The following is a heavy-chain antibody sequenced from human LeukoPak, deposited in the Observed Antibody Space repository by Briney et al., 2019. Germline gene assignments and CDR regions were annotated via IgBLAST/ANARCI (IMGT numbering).Heavy chain of an antibody. Sequence: SETLSLTCTVSGDSISSYYWSWIRQPPGKGLEWIGYIYYNGNTNYNPSLKSRVTISVDTSKNQFSLKLSSVTAADTAVYYCARRSDLWSGFRSDYYYMDVWGNGTTVIVSS. D-gene: IGHD3-3*01. CDR1: GDSISSYY. CDR2: IYYNGNT. CDR3: ARRSDLWSGFRSDYYYMDV. V-gene: IGHV4-59*08. J-gene: IGHJ6*03.